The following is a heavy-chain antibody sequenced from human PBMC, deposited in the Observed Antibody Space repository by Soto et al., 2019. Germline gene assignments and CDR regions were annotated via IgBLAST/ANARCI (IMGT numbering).Heavy chain of an antibody. V-gene: IGHV3-73*01. Sequence: PGGSLRLSCAASGFTFGGSAMHWVRQASGKGLEWVGHIRSKTNSYATAYAESVKGRFTISRDDSMNTAYLHMNSLRSEDAAVSFCTRQTDEVQCPVAQTDYTFDFWGQGTLVTVSS. D-gene: IGHD3-3*01. CDR1: GFTFGGSA. CDR3: TRQTDEVQCPVAQTDYTFDF. J-gene: IGHJ4*02. CDR2: IRSKTNSYAT.